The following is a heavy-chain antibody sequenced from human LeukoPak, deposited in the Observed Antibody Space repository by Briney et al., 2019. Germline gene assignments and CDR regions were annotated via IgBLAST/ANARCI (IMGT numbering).Heavy chain of an antibody. CDR2: IKQDGSEK. Sequence: GGSLRLSCAASGFTFSSYEMNWVRQAPGKGLEWVANIKQDGSEKYYVDSVKGRFTISRDNAKNSLYLQMNSLRAEDTAVYYCARGDHSSGWPSDYWGQGTLVTVSS. D-gene: IGHD6-19*01. CDR3: ARGDHSSGWPSDY. J-gene: IGHJ4*02. CDR1: GFTFSSYE. V-gene: IGHV3-7*01.